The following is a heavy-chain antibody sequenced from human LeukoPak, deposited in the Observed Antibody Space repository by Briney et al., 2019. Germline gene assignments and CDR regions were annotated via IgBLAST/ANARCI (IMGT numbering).Heavy chain of an antibody. CDR2: ISSGSSTI. CDR1: GFTFSSYS. Sequence: GGSLRLSCAASGFTFSSYSMNWVRQAPGKGLEWVSYISSGSSTIYYADSVKGRFTISRDNAKNSLYLQMNSLRAEDTAVYYCARDNTYYDFWSGYYIFDYWGQGTLVTVSS. V-gene: IGHV3-48*01. D-gene: IGHD3-3*01. CDR3: ARDNTYYDFWSGYYIFDY. J-gene: IGHJ4*02.